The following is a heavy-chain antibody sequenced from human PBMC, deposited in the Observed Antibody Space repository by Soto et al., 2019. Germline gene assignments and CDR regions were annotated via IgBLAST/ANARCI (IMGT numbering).Heavy chain of an antibody. V-gene: IGHV3-23*01. D-gene: IGHD1-26*01. CDR1: GYTFSTYA. Sequence: EVQLLNSGGGLVQTGGSLRLSCAASGYTFSTYAMSWVRRAPGKGLEWVSGISGSGGNTYYADSAKGRFTISRDNSKNTLYLQMNSLRDEDTAVYFCALRKTGSYFDYWGQGTLVTVSS. CDR2: ISGSGGNT. CDR3: ALRKTGSYFDY. J-gene: IGHJ4*02.